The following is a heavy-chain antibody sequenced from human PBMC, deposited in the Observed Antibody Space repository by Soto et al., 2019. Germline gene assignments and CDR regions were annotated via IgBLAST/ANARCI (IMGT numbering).Heavy chain of an antibody. CDR1: GFTFSNFG. V-gene: IGHV3-30*18. CDR3: TKGSEVARQELDY. J-gene: IGHJ4*02. Sequence: QVQLVESGGGVVQPGRSLRLSCAASGFTFSNFGMHWGRQAPGKGLEWVAAISADGSDKDFSDSVKGPFTISRGNSNNTLVLQMNRLRVEDTAVYYCTKGSEVARQELDYWGQGTLVTIS. D-gene: IGHD3-3*01. CDR2: ISADGSDK.